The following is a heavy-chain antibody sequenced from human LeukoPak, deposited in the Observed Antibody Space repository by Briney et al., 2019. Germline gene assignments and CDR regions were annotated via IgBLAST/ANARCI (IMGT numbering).Heavy chain of an antibody. CDR1: GYSFTNYW. D-gene: IGHD2-2*01. J-gene: IGHJ4*02. CDR3: ARLTSSWSFDY. V-gene: IGHV5-51*01. CDR2: ISPDGSDT. Sequence: GESLKISCKGSGYSFTNYWIGWVRQMPGKGLEWMGIISPDGSDTRYSPSFQGQVTISADKSISTAYLQWSSLKASDTAMYYCARLTSSWSFDYWGQGTPVTVSS.